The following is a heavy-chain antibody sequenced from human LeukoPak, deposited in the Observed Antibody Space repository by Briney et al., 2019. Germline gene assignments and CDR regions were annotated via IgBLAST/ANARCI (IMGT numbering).Heavy chain of an antibody. V-gene: IGHV1-2*04. D-gene: IGHD3-22*01. CDR2: IDLYTGGA. CDR1: GYTFTDYH. J-gene: IGHJ4*02. Sequence: ASVTVSFKASGYTFTDYHMHWVRQAPGQGLGWMGCIDLYTGGAHYAQKFQDWLSMTRDTSINTAYMELSSLRSDDAAVYYCARADSSRYYNFDYWGQGTLVTVSS. CDR3: ARADSSRYYNFDY.